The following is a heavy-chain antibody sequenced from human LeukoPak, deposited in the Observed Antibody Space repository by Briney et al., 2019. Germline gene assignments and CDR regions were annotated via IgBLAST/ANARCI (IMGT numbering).Heavy chain of an antibody. Sequence: GGSLRLSCAASGFTFSNYWMSWVRQAPGKGLEWVANIKEDGCEKYYVDAVNGGFSISSDNARNSLNLQINGLRAEDTPVYYCPSGRRLGYWGQGTLVTVSS. J-gene: IGHJ4*02. D-gene: IGHD6-19*01. CDR3: PSGRRLGY. V-gene: IGHV3-7*01. CDR2: IKEDGCEK. CDR1: GFTFSNYW.